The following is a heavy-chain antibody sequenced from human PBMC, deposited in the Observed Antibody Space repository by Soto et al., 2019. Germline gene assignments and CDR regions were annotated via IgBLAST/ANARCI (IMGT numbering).Heavy chain of an antibody. D-gene: IGHD4-17*01. J-gene: IGHJ4*02. V-gene: IGHV4-31*03. Sequence: TSETLSLTCTVSGGSISSGGYYWSWIRQHPGKGLEWIGYIYYSGSTYYNPSLKSRVTISVDTSKNQFSLKLSSVTAADTAVYYCARDGFGTTVVTRGFYYFDYWGQGTLVTVSS. CDR1: GGSISSGGYY. CDR2: IYYSGST. CDR3: ARDGFGTTVVTRGFYYFDY.